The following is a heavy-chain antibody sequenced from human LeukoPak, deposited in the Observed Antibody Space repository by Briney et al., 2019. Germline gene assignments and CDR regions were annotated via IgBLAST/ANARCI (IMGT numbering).Heavy chain of an antibody. Sequence: GASVKVSCKASGYTFTSYGISWVRQAPGQGLEWMGWISAYNGNTNYAQKLQGRVTMTTDTSTSTAYMELRSLRSDDTAVYYCATPAYSSGWLEYYYYGMDVWGQGTTVTVSS. CDR2: ISAYNGNT. D-gene: IGHD6-19*01. J-gene: IGHJ6*02. V-gene: IGHV1-18*01. CDR1: GYTFTSYG. CDR3: ATPAYSSGWLEYYYYGMDV.